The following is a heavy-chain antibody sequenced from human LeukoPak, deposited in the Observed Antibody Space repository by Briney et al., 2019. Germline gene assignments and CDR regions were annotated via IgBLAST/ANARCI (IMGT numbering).Heavy chain of an antibody. CDR2: ISYDGSNK. D-gene: IGHD1/OR15-1a*01. J-gene: IGHJ4*02. CDR1: GFTFSSYA. V-gene: IGHV3-30*04. CDR3: ARDTVEQAFDY. Sequence: GGSLRLSCAASGFTFSSYAMHWVRQAPGKGLEWVAVISYDGSNKYYADSVKGRFTISRDNSKNTLYLQMNSQRAEDTAVYYCARDTVEQAFDYWGQGTLVTVSS.